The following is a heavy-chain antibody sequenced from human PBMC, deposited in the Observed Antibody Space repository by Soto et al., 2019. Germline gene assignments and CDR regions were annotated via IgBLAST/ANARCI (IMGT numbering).Heavy chain of an antibody. Sequence: QVQLVQSGAEVKKPGSSVKVSCKASGGTFSSYAISWVRQAPGQGLEWMGGIIPIFGTANYAQKFQGRVTINADKSTSTAYMELSSLRSEDTAVYYCARDGTTGWFGELNWFDPWGQGTLVTVSS. J-gene: IGHJ5*02. CDR2: IIPIFGTA. D-gene: IGHD3-10*01. V-gene: IGHV1-69*06. CDR1: GGTFSSYA. CDR3: ARDGTTGWFGELNWFDP.